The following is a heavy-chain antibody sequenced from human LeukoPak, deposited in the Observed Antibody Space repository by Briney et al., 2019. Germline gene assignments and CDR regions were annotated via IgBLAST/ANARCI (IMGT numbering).Heavy chain of an antibody. D-gene: IGHD2-21*01. Sequence: GGSLRLSRAASGFTFSSYDMHWVRQATGKGLEWVSAIGTAGDTYYPGSVKGRFTISRENAKNSLYLQMNSLRAGDTAVYYCATMSPGEGFRYWGQGTLVTVSS. J-gene: IGHJ4*02. CDR2: IGTAGDT. CDR3: ATMSPGEGFRY. CDR1: GFTFSSYD. V-gene: IGHV3-13*01.